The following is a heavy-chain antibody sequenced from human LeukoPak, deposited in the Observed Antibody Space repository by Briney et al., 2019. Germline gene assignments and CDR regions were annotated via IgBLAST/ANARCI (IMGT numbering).Heavy chain of an antibody. D-gene: IGHD3-10*01. CDR1: GGSVSSYY. V-gene: IGHV4-59*02. CDR3: ASHYGSGSFYSPFDY. Sequence: SETLSLTCTVSGGSVSSYYWSWIRQPPGKGLEWIGYIYYSGSTNYNPSLKSRVTISLDTSKNQFSLKLNSVTAADTAVYYCASHYGSGSFYSPFDYWGQGTLVTVSS. J-gene: IGHJ4*02. CDR2: IYYSGST.